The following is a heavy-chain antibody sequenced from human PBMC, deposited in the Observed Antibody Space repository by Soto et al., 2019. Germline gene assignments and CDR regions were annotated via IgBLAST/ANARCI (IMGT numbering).Heavy chain of an antibody. D-gene: IGHD6-19*01. CDR3: ARAGGGSGIAVAGTSPNWFDP. CDR2: INPNSGGT. Sequence: ASVKVSCKASGYTFTGYYMHWVRQAPGQGLEWMGWINPNSGGTNYAQKLQGWVTMTRGTSISTAYMELSRLRSDDTAVYYCARAGGGSGIAVAGTSPNWFDPWGQGTLVTVSS. J-gene: IGHJ5*02. V-gene: IGHV1-2*04. CDR1: GYTFTGYY.